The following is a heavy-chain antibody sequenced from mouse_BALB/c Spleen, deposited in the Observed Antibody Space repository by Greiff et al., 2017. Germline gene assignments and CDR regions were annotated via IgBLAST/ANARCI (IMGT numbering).Heavy chain of an antibody. CDR2: ISYSGST. Sequence: EVKLQESGPGLVKPSQSLSLTCTVTGYSITSDYAWNWIRQFPGNKLEWMGYISYSGSTSYNPSLKSRISITRDTSKNQFFLQLNSVTTEDTATYYCARGGHYAWGQGTTLTVSS. CDR3: ARGGHYA. J-gene: IGHJ2*01. D-gene: IGHD1-1*02. CDR1: GYSITSDYA. V-gene: IGHV3-2*02.